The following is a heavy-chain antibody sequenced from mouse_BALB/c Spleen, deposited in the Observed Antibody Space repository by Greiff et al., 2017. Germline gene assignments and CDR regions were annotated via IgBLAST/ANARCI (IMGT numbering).Heavy chain of an antibody. Sequence: VQLQQSGAELVRSGTSVKVSCKASGYAFTNYLIEWVKQRPGQGLEWIGVINPGSGGTNYNEKFKGKATLTADKSSSTAYMQLSSLTSDDSAVYFCARGTTATRFADWGQGTLVTVSA. D-gene: IGHD1-2*01. V-gene: IGHV1-54*01. CDR3: ARGTTATRFAD. CDR2: INPGSGGT. CDR1: GYAFTNYL. J-gene: IGHJ3*01.